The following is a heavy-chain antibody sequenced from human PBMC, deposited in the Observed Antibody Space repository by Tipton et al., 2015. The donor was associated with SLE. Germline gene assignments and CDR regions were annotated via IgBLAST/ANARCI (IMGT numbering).Heavy chain of an antibody. D-gene: IGHD6-13*01. CDR3: ARDSYSRPFDP. CDR2: VYFSGVT. V-gene: IGHV4-59*01. J-gene: IGHJ5*02. CDR1: GGSLSPYY. Sequence: TLSLTCTVSGGSLSPYYWNWIRQPPGKGLEWIGYVYFSGVTNYNPSLESRVTMSVETSKNQFSLTLTSVTAADTAIYYCARDSYSRPFDPWGQGTLVTVSS.